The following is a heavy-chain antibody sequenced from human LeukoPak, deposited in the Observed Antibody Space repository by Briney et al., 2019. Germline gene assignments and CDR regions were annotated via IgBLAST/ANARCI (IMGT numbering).Heavy chain of an antibody. D-gene: IGHD6-19*01. V-gene: IGHV4-39*07. Sequence: SETLSLTCTVSGGSISSSSYYWGWIRQPPGKGLEWIGSIYYSGSTYYNPSLKSRVTISVDTSKNQFSLKLSSVTAADTAVYYCARRGGIAVAGTGRHFYYYYYMDVWGKGTTVTISS. CDR1: GGSISSSSYY. J-gene: IGHJ6*03. CDR2: IYYSGST. CDR3: ARRGGIAVAGTGRHFYYYYYMDV.